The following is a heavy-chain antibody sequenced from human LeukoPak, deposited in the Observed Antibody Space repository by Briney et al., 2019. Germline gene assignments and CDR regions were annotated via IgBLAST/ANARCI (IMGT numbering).Heavy chain of an antibody. V-gene: IGHV3-74*01. D-gene: IGHD1-1*01. CDR3: ARGSDELEGGY. Sequence: GGSLRLSCAASGFTFSSYWMHWVRQAPGKGLVWVSRINSDGSSTSYADSVKGRFTISRDNAKNTLYLQMNSLRAEDTAVYYSARGSDELEGGYWGLGTLVTVSS. CDR2: INSDGSST. CDR1: GFTFSSYW. J-gene: IGHJ4*02.